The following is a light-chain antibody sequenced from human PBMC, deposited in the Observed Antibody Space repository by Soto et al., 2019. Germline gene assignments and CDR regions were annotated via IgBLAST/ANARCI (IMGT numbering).Light chain of an antibody. CDR2: SDN. CDR1: SSNIGSNT. CDR3: AAWDASLNGYV. V-gene: IGLV1-44*01. Sequence: QSVLTQPPSASGTPGQRVTISCSGSSSNIGSNTVNWYQQLPGTAPKLLIYSDNQRPSGVPDRFSGSKSGTSASLAISGLQSGDEADYACAAWDASLNGYVFGTGTKVTVL. J-gene: IGLJ1*01.